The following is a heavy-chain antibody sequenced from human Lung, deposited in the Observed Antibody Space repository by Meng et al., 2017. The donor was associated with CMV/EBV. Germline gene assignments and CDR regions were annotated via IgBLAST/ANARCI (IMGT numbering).Heavy chain of an antibody. CDR1: GFTFSAYS. Sequence: GGSLRLXCAASGFTFSAYSMNWVRQAPGKGLEWVSSISSTSTYIYYADSMKGRFTISRDNAKNLQCLQMNSLSAEDTAVYYCAGFGVAITNGLDVWGQGTTVTVSS. D-gene: IGHD3-3*01. J-gene: IGHJ6*02. CDR2: ISSTSTYI. V-gene: IGHV3-21*01. CDR3: AGFGVAITNGLDV.